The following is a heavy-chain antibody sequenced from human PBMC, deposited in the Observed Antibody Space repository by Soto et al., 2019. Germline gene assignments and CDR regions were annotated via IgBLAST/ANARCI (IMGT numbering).Heavy chain of an antibody. CDR3: ARGVTGTLRPCRFDC. D-gene: IGHD1-1*01. J-gene: IGHJ4*02. V-gene: IGHV5-51*01. Sequence: PGESLKIYCKGSGYTFTSYWIGWVRQMPGKGLEWMGIIYPGDSDTRYSPSFQGQVTISADKSISTAYLQWSSLKAADTAMYYCARGVTGTLRPCRFDCWGQGTLVTVSS. CDR1: GYTFTSYW. CDR2: IYPGDSDT.